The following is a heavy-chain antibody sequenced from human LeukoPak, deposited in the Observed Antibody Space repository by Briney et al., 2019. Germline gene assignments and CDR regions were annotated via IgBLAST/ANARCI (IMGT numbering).Heavy chain of an antibody. J-gene: IGHJ4*02. CDR2: IYYSGST. D-gene: IGHD4-23*01. CDR3: ARGGNRYGGNSFDY. CDR1: GGSISSGDYY. V-gene: IGHV4-30-4*08. Sequence: SETLSLTCTVSGGSISSGDYYWSWIRQPPGKGLEWIGYIYYSGSTYYSPSLKSRVTISVDTSKNQFSLKLSSVTAADTAVYYCARGGNRYGGNSFDYWGQGTPVTVSS.